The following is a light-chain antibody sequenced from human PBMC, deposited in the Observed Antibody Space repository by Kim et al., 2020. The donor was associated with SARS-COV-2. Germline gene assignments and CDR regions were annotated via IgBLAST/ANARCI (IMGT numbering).Light chain of an antibody. V-gene: IGKV1-9*01. Sequence: IQLTQSPSSLSASVGDTVTITCRASQGINSNLAWYQQRPGKAPNLLIYSAFTLHSGVPSRFSGSGSGTDFTLTITSLQPEDFVTYHCQQHHSFPLTFGGGTKVDIK. CDR1: QGINSN. J-gene: IGKJ4*01. CDR2: SAF. CDR3: QQHHSFPLT.